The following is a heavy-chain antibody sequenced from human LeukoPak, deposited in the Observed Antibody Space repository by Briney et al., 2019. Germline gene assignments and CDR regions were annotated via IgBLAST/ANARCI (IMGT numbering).Heavy chain of an antibody. CDR1: GGTFSSYA. Sequence: ASVKVSCKASGGTFSSYAISWVRQAPGQGLEWMGGIIPIFGTANYAQKFQGRVTITADESTSTAYMELSSLRSEDTAVYYCADCSSTSCPGWGAFDIWGQETMVTVSS. V-gene: IGHV1-69*01. D-gene: IGHD2-2*01. J-gene: IGHJ3*02. CDR3: ADCSSTSCPGWGAFDI. CDR2: IIPIFGTA.